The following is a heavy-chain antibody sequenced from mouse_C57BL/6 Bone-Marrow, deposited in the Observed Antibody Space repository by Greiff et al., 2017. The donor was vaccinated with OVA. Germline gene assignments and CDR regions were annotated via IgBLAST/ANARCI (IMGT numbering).Heavy chain of an antibody. V-gene: IGHV5-9-1*02. Sequence: EVHLVESGEGLVKPGGSLKLSCAASGFTFSSYAMSWVRQTPEKRLEWVAYISSGGDYIYYADTVKGRFTISRDNARNTLYLQMSSLKSEDTAMYYCTRDQGHYYGSGPWFAYWGQGTLVTVSA. CDR3: TRDQGHYYGSGPWFAY. J-gene: IGHJ3*01. D-gene: IGHD1-1*01. CDR1: GFTFSSYA. CDR2: ISSGGDYI.